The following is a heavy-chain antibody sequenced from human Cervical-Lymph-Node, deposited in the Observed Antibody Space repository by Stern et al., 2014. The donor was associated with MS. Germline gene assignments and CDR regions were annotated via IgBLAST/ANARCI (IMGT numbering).Heavy chain of an antibody. J-gene: IGHJ6*02. V-gene: IGHV5-51*03. D-gene: IGHD1-1*01. CDR1: GYTFTNNW. Sequence: MQLVQSGAEVKKPGESLKLSCKGSGYTFTNNWIAWVRQIPGKGLEWMGIIYPDDSDITYSPSLQGQVTLSADKSISTAYLQWSSRKAGNSAGYYWAKPPPRRKWDDPNYGMDVWGQGTTVTVSS. CDR2: IYPDDSDI. CDR3: AKPPPRRKWDDPNYGMDV.